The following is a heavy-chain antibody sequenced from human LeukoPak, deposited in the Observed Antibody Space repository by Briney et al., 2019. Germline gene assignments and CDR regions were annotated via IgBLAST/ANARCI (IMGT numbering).Heavy chain of an antibody. V-gene: IGHV4-59*08. CDR1: GGSISSYY. J-gene: IGHJ6*03. Sequence: SETLSLTCTVSGGSISSYYWSWIRQPPGKGLEWIGSIYHSGSTYYNPSLKSRVTISVDTSKNQFSLKLSSVTAADTAVYYCARRGGYYYMDVWGKGTTVTVSS. CDR3: ARRGGYYYMDV. CDR2: IYHSGST. D-gene: IGHD3-16*01.